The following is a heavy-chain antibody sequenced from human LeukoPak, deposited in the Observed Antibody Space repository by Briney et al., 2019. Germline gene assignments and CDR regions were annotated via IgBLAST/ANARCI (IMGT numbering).Heavy chain of an antibody. CDR1: GFTVSSNY. Sequence: GGSLRLSCAASGFTVSSNYMSWVRQAPGKGLEWVSVIYSGGSTYYADSVKGRFTISRDNSKNTLYLQMNSLRAEDTAVYNCARDPDLYGGNPPGDYWGQGTLVTVSS. J-gene: IGHJ4*02. V-gene: IGHV3-53*01. CDR2: IYSGGST. D-gene: IGHD4-23*01. CDR3: ARDPDLYGGNPPGDY.